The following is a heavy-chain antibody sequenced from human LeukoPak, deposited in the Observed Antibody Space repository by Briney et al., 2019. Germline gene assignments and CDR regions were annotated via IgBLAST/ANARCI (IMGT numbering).Heavy chain of an antibody. CDR1: GFTFSSYA. CDR2: LQYDGSNK. CDR3: AKDLIPAADGTYFDY. D-gene: IGHD6-13*01. Sequence: PGGSLRLSCAASGFTFSSYAMSWVRQAPGKGLEWVSFLQYDGSNKHYADSVKGRFTVSRDNSQNTLYMQMNSLRAEDTAVYYCAKDLIPAADGTYFDYWGQGILVTVS. J-gene: IGHJ4*02. V-gene: IGHV3-30*02.